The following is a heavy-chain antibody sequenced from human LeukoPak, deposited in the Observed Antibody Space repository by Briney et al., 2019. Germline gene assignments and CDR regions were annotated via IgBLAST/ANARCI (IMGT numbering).Heavy chain of an antibody. CDR1: GDSVSSNSAA. Sequence: SQTLSLTCVISGDSVSSNSAAWNWIRQSPSRGLEWLGRTYYRSKWYNDYAVSVRSRITINPDTSKNQFSLKLSSVTAADTAVYYCAKLTTEGSLFDYWGQGTLVTVSS. V-gene: IGHV6-1*01. CDR2: TYYRSKWYN. J-gene: IGHJ4*02. CDR3: AKLTTEGSLFDY. D-gene: IGHD4-11*01.